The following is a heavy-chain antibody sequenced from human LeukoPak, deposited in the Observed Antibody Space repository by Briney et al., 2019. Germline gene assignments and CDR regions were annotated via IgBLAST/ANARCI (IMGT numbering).Heavy chain of an antibody. CDR2: IYYSGST. D-gene: IGHD5-18*01. J-gene: IGHJ4*02. Sequence: SETLSLTCTVSGGSISSYYWSWIRQPPGKGLEWIGYIYYSGSTNYNPSLKSRVTISVDTSKNQFSLKLSSVTAADTAVYYCAGSRGYSYGHDYWGQGTLVTVSS. CDR1: GGSISSYY. V-gene: IGHV4-59*01. CDR3: AGSRGYSYGHDY.